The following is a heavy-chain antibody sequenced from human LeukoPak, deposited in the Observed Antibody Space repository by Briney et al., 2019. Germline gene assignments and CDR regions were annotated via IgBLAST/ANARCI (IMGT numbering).Heavy chain of an antibody. CDR3: AKNGCSGWYVRPFDY. CDR2: ISWNSGSI. J-gene: IGHJ4*02. D-gene: IGHD6-19*01. V-gene: IGHV3-9*01. CDR1: GFTFDDYA. Sequence: QPGRSLRLSCAASGFTFDDYAMHWVRQAPGKGLEWVSGISWNSGSIGYADSVKGRFTISRDNAKNSLYLQMNSLRAEDTALYYCAKNGCSGWYVRPFDYWGQGTLVTVSS.